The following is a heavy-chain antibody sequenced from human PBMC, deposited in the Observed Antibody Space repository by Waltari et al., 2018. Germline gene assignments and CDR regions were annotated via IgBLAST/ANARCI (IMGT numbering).Heavy chain of an antibody. V-gene: IGHV3-23*01. J-gene: IGHJ2*01. CDR1: GFTFSNYG. Sequence: EVQLLESGGGLVQPGGSLRLSCAASGFTFSNYGMSWVRQAPGKGLEWVAALRDSGGSTYYADSVKGRFTISRDNSKNTLYLQMNSLRAEDTAIYYCARPNWYFDLWGRGTLVTVSS. CDR3: ARPNWYFDL. CDR2: LRDSGGST.